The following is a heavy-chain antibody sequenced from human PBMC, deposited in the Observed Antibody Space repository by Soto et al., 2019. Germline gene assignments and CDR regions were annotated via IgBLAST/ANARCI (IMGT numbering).Heavy chain of an antibody. CDR1: GFTLSTYW. Sequence: PGGSLRLSCAASGFTLSTYWMHWVRQTPGMGLVWVSDIIDSGGSTYYADSVKGRFTISRDNSKSTLYLQMNSLRAEDTALYYCAKGRSYYYYYGMDVWGQGTTVTVSS. J-gene: IGHJ6*02. V-gene: IGHV3-23*01. CDR2: IIDSGGST. CDR3: AKGRSYYYYYGMDV.